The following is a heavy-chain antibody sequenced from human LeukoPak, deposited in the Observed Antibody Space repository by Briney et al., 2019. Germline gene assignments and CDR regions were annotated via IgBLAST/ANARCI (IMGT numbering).Heavy chain of an antibody. D-gene: IGHD5-18*01. Sequence: SGPTLVKPTQTLTLTCTFSGFSLRTSGVGVGWIRQPPGKALEWLALIYWDDDKRYSPSLRSRLTITKDTSKNQVVLTMTNMDPVDTATYYCVHSPDTVMAFDYWGQGTLVTVSS. V-gene: IGHV2-5*02. CDR1: GFSLRTSGVG. J-gene: IGHJ4*02. CDR3: VHSPDTVMAFDY. CDR2: IYWDDDK.